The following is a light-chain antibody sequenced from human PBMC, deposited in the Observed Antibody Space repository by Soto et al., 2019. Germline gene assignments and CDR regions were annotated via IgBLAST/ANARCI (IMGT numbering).Light chain of an antibody. CDR2: AAS. V-gene: IGKV1-9*01. CDR1: QDVSSY. CDR3: QQHSYYPPT. Sequence: IQMTQSPSSLSAAVGDRVTITCRASQDVSSYLVWYQQKPGRAPELLIYAASTLQSGVPLRFSGSGSGTKFSPTISSLQPEDFATYYCQQHSYYPPTFGQGTKLEIK. J-gene: IGKJ2*01.